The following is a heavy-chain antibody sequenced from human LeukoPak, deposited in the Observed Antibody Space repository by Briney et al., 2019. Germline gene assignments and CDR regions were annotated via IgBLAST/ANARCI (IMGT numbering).Heavy chain of an antibody. D-gene: IGHD2-15*01. CDR2: IGTAGDT. J-gene: IGHJ6*02. V-gene: IGHV3-13*01. CDR3: ARDGRLYGMDV. CDR1: GFTFSSYD. Sequence: GGSLRLSCAASGFTFSSYDMHWVRQATGKGLEWVSAIGTAGDTYYPGSVKGRFTISRENAKNSLYLQMNSLRAEDTAVYYCARDGRLYGMDVWGQGTTVTVSS.